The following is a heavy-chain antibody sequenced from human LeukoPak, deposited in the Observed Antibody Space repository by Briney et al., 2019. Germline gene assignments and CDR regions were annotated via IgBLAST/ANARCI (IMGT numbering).Heavy chain of an antibody. CDR1: GGSISSYY. V-gene: IGHV4-59*01. Sequence: PSETLSLTCTVSGGSISSYYWSWIRQPPGKGLEWIGYMYYTGSTNYNPSLKSRVTISLATSKKQFSLKLSSVTAADTAVYYCVRVSVVCGMDVWGRGTTVTVSS. CDR3: VRVSVVCGMDV. J-gene: IGHJ6*02. D-gene: IGHD5/OR15-5a*01. CDR2: MYYTGST.